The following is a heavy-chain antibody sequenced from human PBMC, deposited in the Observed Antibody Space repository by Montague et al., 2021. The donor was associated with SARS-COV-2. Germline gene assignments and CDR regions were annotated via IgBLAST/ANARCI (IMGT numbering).Heavy chain of an antibody. CDR2: INHSGST. D-gene: IGHD2-2*01. Sequence: SETLSLTCAVYGGSFSGYYWSWIRQPPGKGLEWIGEINHSGSTNYNPSLKSRVTISVDTSKYQFSLKLSSVTAADTAVYYCARVRAVPAAMRIFSLGRSYYGKDVWGQGTTVTVSS. CDR1: GGSFSGYY. V-gene: IGHV4-34*01. J-gene: IGHJ6*02. CDR3: ARVRAVPAAMRIFSLGRSYYGKDV.